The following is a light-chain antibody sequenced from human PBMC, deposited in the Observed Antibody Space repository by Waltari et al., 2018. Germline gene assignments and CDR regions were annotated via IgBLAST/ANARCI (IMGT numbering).Light chain of an antibody. Sequence: SFELTQPPSVSVSPGQTARITCTGDVLPKQLTYWYQQKPGQAPALASYKDKERPSGIPERFSGSSSGTTATLTITGVQAEDEADYYCQSGDRRITYVFGTGTKVIAL. V-gene: IGLV3-25*03. J-gene: IGLJ1*01. CDR3: QSGDRRITYV. CDR1: VLPKQL. CDR2: KDK.